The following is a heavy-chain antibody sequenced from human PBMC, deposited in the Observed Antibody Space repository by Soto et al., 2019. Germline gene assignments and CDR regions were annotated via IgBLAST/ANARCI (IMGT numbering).Heavy chain of an antibody. CDR2: ISAYNGNT. J-gene: IGHJ5*02. V-gene: IGHV1-18*01. CDR1: GYTFTSYG. Sequence: GASVKVSCKASGYTFTSYGISWVRQAPGQGLECLGWISAYNGNTNYVQKLQGRVTMTTDTSTSTAFMELRSLRSDDTAVYYCAREMMITMVRGVITDNWFDPWGQGTLVTVSS. CDR3: AREMMITMVRGVITDNWFDP. D-gene: IGHD3-10*01.